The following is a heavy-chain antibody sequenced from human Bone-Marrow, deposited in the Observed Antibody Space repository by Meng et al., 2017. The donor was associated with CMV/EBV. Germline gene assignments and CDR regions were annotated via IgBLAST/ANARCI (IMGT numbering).Heavy chain of an antibody. V-gene: IGHV3-21*06. CDR1: GFTFSSYS. Sequence: GESLKISCAASGFTFSSYSMNWVRQAPGKGLEWVSSISSSSSYIYYADSVKGRFTISRDNAKNSLYLQMNSLRAEDTAVYYCARDWGIVVVTGMDVWGQGTTVTVSS. CDR2: ISSSSSYI. J-gene: IGHJ6*02. CDR3: ARDWGIVVVTGMDV. D-gene: IGHD3-22*01.